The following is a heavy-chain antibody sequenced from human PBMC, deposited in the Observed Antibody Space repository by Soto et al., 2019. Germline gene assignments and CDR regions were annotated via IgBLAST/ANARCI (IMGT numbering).Heavy chain of an antibody. J-gene: IGHJ5*01. CDR2: IYYRGNT. D-gene: IGHD3-22*01. Sequence: PSETLSLTCAVYGGSFSGYYWGWICQPPGKGLEWIGSIYYRGNTYYNPSLKSRVTISVDTSKNHFSLNLSSVTAADTAVYYCARVDSNGGLDSWGQGILVTVSS. V-gene: IGHV4-39*02. CDR3: ARVDSNGGLDS. CDR1: GGSFSGYY.